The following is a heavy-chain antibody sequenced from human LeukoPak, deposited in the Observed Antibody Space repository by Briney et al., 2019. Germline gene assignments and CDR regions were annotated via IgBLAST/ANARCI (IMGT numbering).Heavy chain of an antibody. D-gene: IGHD3-10*01. V-gene: IGHV3-48*03. CDR3: ATSLSGWGTYHYLNV. CDR2: IASDGTI. J-gene: IGHJ6*03. CDR1: GFTFSSYE. Sequence: PGGSLRLSCAASGFTFSSYEMNWVRQAPGKGLEWVSFIASDGTIYYADSVKGRFTLSRDDAKNSLYLQMNGLRAEDTAVYYCATSLSGWGTYHYLNVWGTGTTVTISS.